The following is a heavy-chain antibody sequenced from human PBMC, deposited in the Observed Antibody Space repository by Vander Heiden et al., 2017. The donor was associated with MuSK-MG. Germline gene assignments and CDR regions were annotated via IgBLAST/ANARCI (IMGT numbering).Heavy chain of an antibody. Sequence: QVQLQESGPGLVKPSQTLSLTCTVPGGSISSGSYYWSWIRQPAGKGLEWIGRIYTSGSTNYNPSLKSRVTMSVDTSKNQFSLKLSSVTAADTAVYYCARDRGPYCDGDCPYYYYYYMDVWGKGTTVTVSS. J-gene: IGHJ6*03. D-gene: IGHD2-21*01. CDR1: GGSISSGSYY. CDR2: IYTSGST. CDR3: ARDRGPYCDGDCPYYYYYYMDV. V-gene: IGHV4-61*02.